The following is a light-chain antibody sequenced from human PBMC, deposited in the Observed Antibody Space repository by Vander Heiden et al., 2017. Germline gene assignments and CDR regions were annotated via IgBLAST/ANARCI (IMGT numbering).Light chain of an antibody. J-gene: IGLJ3*02. CDR3: EAWDDNVSGRV. V-gene: IGLV1-47*02. CDR2: SKN. Sequence: QSVLTQPPSASGIPGQRVTISCSGSSSNIGRNYIYWYKQLPGTAPKLLIYSKNQRPSGVPARFSGSKSGTSASLAISGLRAEDEADYYCEAWDDNVSGRVFGGGTKLTVL. CDR1: SSNIGRNY.